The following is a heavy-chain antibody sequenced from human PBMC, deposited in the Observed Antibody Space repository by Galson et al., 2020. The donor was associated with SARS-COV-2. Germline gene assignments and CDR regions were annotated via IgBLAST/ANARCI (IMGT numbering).Heavy chain of an antibody. CDR2: ISGLSTYI. CDR1: GFTFKTYS. CDR3: ARDGEQLVSPGHTNWFYP. Sequence: GGSLRLSCAASGFTFKTYSMNWVRQAPGKGLEWVSSISGLSTYIYYADSVKGRFTISRDNAKNSLYLQMNSLRGEDTAVYYCARDGEQLVSPGHTNWFYPWGEGTLVTVSS. V-gene: IGHV3-21*01. J-gene: IGHJ5*02. D-gene: IGHD6-6*01.